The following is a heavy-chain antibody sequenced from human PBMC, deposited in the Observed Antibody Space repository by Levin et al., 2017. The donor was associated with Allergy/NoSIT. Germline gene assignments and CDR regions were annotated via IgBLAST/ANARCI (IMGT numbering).Heavy chain of an antibody. CDR3: ARVSAAAGPTGY. Sequence: SQTLSLTCAVYGGSFSGYYWSWIRQPPGKGLEWIGEINHSGSTNYNPSLKRRVTISVDTSKNQFSLKLSSVTAADTAVYYCARVSAAAGPTGYWGQGTLVTVSS. D-gene: IGHD6-13*01. CDR2: INHSGST. V-gene: IGHV4-34*01. J-gene: IGHJ4*02. CDR1: GGSFSGYY.